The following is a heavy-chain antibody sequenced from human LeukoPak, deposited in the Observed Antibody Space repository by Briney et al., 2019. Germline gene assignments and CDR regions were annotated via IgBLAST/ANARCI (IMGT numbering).Heavy chain of an antibody. CDR1: GSSLTELS. Sequence: GASVKVSCTVSGSSLTELSLYWVGQAPGKGLEWMGGFDVIDAKTFYAQKFQGRVTMTEDSSTDTAYMELSSLRSDDTAFYYCAAGRPYSLLDYWGQGTLLTVSS. D-gene: IGHD5-18*01. CDR2: FDVIDAKT. V-gene: IGHV1-24*01. J-gene: IGHJ4*02. CDR3: AAGRPYSLLDY.